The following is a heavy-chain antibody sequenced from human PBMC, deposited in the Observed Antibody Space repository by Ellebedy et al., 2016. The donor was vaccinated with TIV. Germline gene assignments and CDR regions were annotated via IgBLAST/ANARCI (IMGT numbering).Heavy chain of an antibody. D-gene: IGHD3-22*01. CDR1: GFTFSSYE. V-gene: IGHV3-48*03. Sequence: GESLKISCAASGFTFSSYEMNWVRQAPGKGLEWVSHISSSGSTIYYADSVKGRFTISRDNAKNSLYLQMNSLRAEDTAVYYCARDSPSSGYWYYFDYWGQGTLVTVSS. CDR3: ARDSPSSGYWYYFDY. CDR2: ISSSGSTI. J-gene: IGHJ4*02.